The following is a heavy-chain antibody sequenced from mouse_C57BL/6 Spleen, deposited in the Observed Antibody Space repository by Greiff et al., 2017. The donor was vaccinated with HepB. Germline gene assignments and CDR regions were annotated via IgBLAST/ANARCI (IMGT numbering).Heavy chain of an antibody. CDR3: ARENGSSPYYFDY. D-gene: IGHD1-1*01. CDR1: GYTFTDYY. Sequence: VQLQQSGPVLVKPGASVKMSCKASGYTFTDYYMNWVKQSHVKSLEWIGVINPYNGGTSYNQKFKGKATLTVDKSSSTAYMELNSLTSEDSAVYYCARENGSSPYYFDYWGQGTTLTVSS. V-gene: IGHV1-19*01. CDR2: INPYNGGT. J-gene: IGHJ2*01.